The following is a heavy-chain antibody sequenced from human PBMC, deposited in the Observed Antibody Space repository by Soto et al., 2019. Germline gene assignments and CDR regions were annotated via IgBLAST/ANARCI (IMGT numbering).Heavy chain of an antibody. J-gene: IGHJ5*02. V-gene: IGHV3-53*01. Sequence: EVQLVESGGGLIQPGGSLRLSCAASGFTVSGNYITWVRQAPGKGLECVSVIFSGDNTYYSDSVKGRFTISRDNSKNTVYLQMNRLRGDDTAVYFCATGLTLPVRPSFDTWGQGTLRTVSS. CDR1: GFTVSGNY. CDR3: ATGLTLPVRPSFDT. CDR2: IFSGDNT. D-gene: IGHD2-21*02.